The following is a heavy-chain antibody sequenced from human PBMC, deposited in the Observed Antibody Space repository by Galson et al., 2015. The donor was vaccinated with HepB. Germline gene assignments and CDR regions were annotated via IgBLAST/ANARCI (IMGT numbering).Heavy chain of an antibody. V-gene: IGHV3-74*01. Sequence: SLRLSCAASGFTFSRYWMHWVRQAPGKGLVWVSRISSDGRSTNYADSVKGRFTISRDNTKKSLYLQMNSLRAEDTAMYYCAKDLGSCSGGSCYSVDYWGQGTLVTVSS. CDR1: GFTFSRYW. CDR2: ISSDGRST. CDR3: AKDLGSCSGGSCYSVDY. J-gene: IGHJ4*02. D-gene: IGHD2-15*01.